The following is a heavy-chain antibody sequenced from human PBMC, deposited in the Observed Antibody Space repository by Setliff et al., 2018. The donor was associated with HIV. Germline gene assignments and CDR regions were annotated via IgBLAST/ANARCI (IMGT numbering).Heavy chain of an antibody. CDR1: GGSISSPNW. D-gene: IGHD2-2*01. CDR2: TSHSGSV. V-gene: IGHV4-4*02. CDR3: AGVNVGCSGNSCFLED. J-gene: IGHJ4*03. Sequence: SSETLSLTCAVSGGSISSPNWWNWVRQPPGKGLEWIGETSHSGSVNYNPSLKSRAAISLDRSMNQSSLNLKSVTAADTAMYYCAGVNVGCSGNSCFLEDWGRGTLVTVSS.